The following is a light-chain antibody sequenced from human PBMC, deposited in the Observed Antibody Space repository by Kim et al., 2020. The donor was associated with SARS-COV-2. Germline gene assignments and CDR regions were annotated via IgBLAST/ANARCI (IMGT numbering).Light chain of an antibody. CDR3: NSRDSSGDHLTL. Sequence: SSELTQDPAVSVALGQTARITCQGDSLRTHYASWYQQKPGQAPVLVIYGKNNRPSGIPDRFSGSSSGNTASLIITGTQAGEEADYYCNSRDSSGDHLTLLGGGTQLTVL. CDR2: GKN. V-gene: IGLV3-19*01. J-gene: IGLJ2*01. CDR1: SLRTHY.